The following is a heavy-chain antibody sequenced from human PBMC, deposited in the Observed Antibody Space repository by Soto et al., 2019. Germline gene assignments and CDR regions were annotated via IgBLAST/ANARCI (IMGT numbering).Heavy chain of an antibody. D-gene: IGHD3-22*01. CDR2: INHSGST. V-gene: IGHV4-34*01. CDR1: GGSFSGYY. J-gene: IGHJ4*02. Sequence: SETLSLTCAVYGGSFSGYYWSWIRQPPGKGLEWIGEINHSGSTYYNPSLMSRVTVSVDTSRNQFSLKLSSVTAADTAVYYCARHSSGYYRTFDYWGQGTLVTVSS. CDR3: ARHSSGYYRTFDY.